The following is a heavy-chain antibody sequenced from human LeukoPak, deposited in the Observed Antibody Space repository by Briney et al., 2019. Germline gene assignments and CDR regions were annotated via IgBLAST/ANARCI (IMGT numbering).Heavy chain of an antibody. CDR1: GFTFSSYS. Sequence: GGSLRLSCAASGFTFSSYSMIWVRQAQGKGLEWVSSISSSSSYIYYADSVKGRFTISRDNAKNSLYLQMNSLRAEDTAVYYCARERYYDSSGVALDYWGQGTLVTVSS. V-gene: IGHV3-21*01. CDR3: ARERYYDSSGVALDY. CDR2: ISSSSSYI. D-gene: IGHD3-22*01. J-gene: IGHJ4*02.